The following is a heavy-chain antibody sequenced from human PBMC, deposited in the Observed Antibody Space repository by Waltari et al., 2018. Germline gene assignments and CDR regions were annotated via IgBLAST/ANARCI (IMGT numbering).Heavy chain of an antibody. CDR3: ARDWWLLLPETYYGMDV. CDR2: INHSGST. J-gene: IGHJ6*02. V-gene: IGHV4-34*01. CDR1: GGSFSGYY. Sequence: QVQLQQWGAGLLKPSETLSLTCAVYGGSFSGYYWSWIRQPHGKGLEWIGEINHSGSTNYNPSLKSRVTISVDTSKNQFSLKLSSVTAADTAVYYCARDWWLLLPETYYGMDVWGQGTTVTVSS. D-gene: IGHD3-22*01.